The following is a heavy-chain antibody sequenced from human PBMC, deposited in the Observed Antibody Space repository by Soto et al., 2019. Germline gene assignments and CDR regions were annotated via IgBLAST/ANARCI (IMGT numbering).Heavy chain of an antibody. CDR1: GYTFTSYD. D-gene: IGHD2-2*01. CDR3: ARGLVRYCSSTSCNHMDV. J-gene: IGHJ6*04. Sequence: ASVKVTCKASGYTFTSYDINWVRQATGQGLEWMGWMNPNSGNTGYAQKFQGRVTMTRNTSISTAYMELSSLRSEDTAVYYCARGLVRYCSSTSCNHMDVWGKGTRGTVSS. CDR2: MNPNSGNT. V-gene: IGHV1-8*01.